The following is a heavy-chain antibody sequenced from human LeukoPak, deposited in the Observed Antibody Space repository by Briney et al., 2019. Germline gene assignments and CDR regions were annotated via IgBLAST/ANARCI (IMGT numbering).Heavy chain of an antibody. CDR1: GFTFSSYA. J-gene: IGHJ4*02. V-gene: IGHV3-64*04. CDR3: ARGQHIVVVTAILDY. D-gene: IGHD2-21*02. CDR2: ISSNGGST. Sequence: GGSLRLSCSASGFTFSSYAMHWVRQAPGKGLEYVSAISSNGGSTYYADSVKGRFTISRDNSKNTLYLQMNSLRAEDTAVYYCARGQHIVVVTAILDYWGQGTLVTVSS.